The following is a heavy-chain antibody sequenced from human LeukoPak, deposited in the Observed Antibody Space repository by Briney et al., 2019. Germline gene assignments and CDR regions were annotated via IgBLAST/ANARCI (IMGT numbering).Heavy chain of an antibody. CDR1: GGSINSGAYY. CDR2: IYYSGST. V-gene: IGHV4-61*08. CDR3: ARDSGSYLDY. D-gene: IGHD3-10*01. J-gene: IGHJ4*02. Sequence: SETLSLTCTVSGGSINSGAYYWTWIRQPAGKGLEWIGYIYYSGSTNYNPSLKSRVTISVDTSKNQFSLKLSSVTAADTAVYYCARDSGSYLDYWGQGTLVTVSS.